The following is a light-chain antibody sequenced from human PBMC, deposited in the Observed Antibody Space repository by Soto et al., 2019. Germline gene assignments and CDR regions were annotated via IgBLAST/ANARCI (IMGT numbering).Light chain of an antibody. CDR1: TSHVGDFNY. CDR3: SSYASRSNVL. CDR2: EVN. Sequence: QSALTQPASVSGSPGQSIPISCTGTTSHVGDFNYVSWYQQYPGKVPKLLIFEVNNRPSGVSNRFSGSKSGNTASLTISGLQAEDEAHYNCSSYASRSNVLFGGGTKVTVL. V-gene: IGLV2-14*01. J-gene: IGLJ2*01.